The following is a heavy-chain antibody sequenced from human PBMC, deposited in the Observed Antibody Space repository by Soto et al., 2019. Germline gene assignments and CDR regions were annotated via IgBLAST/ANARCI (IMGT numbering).Heavy chain of an antibody. CDR2: ISGSGVNT. J-gene: IGHJ6*02. Sequence: EVQLLESGGGLVQPGGSLRLSCAASGFTFSLYAMTWVRQAPGKGLEWVSVISGSGVNTYYADSVKGRFTVSRDNSKNTLSLQMRSLGVEDTAVYYCAKAVGGTNSYYAMDVWGRGTTVTVSS. V-gene: IGHV3-23*01. CDR3: AKAVGGTNSYYAMDV. D-gene: IGHD2-15*01. CDR1: GFTFSLYA.